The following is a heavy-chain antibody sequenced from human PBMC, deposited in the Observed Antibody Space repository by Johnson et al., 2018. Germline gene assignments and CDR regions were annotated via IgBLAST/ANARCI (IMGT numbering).Heavy chain of an antibody. Sequence: QVQLQQWGAGLLKPSETLSLTCAVYGGSFSGYYWSWIRQPPGKGLEWIGEINHSGSTNYNPSLKSRVTISVDTSKNQFSLKLSSVTAADTAVDYCARGGDDDYYYMDVWGKGTTVTVSS. J-gene: IGHJ6*03. CDR1: GGSFSGYY. CDR3: ARGGDDDYYYMDV. CDR2: INHSGST. V-gene: IGHV4-34*01. D-gene: IGHD3-16*01.